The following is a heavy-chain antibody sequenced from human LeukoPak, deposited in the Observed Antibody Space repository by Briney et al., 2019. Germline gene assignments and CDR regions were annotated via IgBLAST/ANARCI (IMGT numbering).Heavy chain of an antibody. J-gene: IGHJ4*02. D-gene: IGHD5-24*01. V-gene: IGHV1-2*04. CDR3: ARDREMATINPLGY. CDR2: INPNSGGT. Sequence: GASVKVSCKASGYTFTGYYMHWVRQAPGQGLEWMGWINPNSGGTNYAQKFQGWVTMTRDTSISTAYMELSRLRSDDTAVYYCARDREMATINPLGYWGQGTLVTVSS. CDR1: GYTFTGYY.